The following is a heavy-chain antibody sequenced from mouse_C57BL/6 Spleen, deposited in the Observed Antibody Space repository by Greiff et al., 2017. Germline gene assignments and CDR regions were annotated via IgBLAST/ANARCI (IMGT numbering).Heavy chain of an antibody. CDR1: GYTFTDYY. J-gene: IGHJ4*01. CDR2: IYPGSGNT. CDR3: AKSGYDDAPAVDY. V-gene: IGHV1-76*01. D-gene: IGHD2-14*01. Sequence: VQLQQSGAELVRPGASVKLSCKASGYTFTDYYINWVKQRPGQGLEWIARIYPGSGNTYYNEKFKGKATLTADKSSSTAYMQLSSLTSEDSAVYICAKSGYDDAPAVDYWGQGTSVTGSS.